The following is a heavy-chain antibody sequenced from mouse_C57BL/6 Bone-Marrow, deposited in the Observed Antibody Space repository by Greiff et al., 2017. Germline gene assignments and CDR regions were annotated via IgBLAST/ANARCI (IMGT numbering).Heavy chain of an antibody. V-gene: IGHV7-1*01. CDR2: SRNKANDYTT. Sequence: EVKLMESGGGLVQSGRSLRLSCATSGFTFSDFYMEWVRQAPGKGLEWIAASRNKANDYTTEYSASVKGRFIVSRDTSQSNLYLQMNALRAEDTASYYRARRDSYWYFDVWGKGTTLTVSS. CDR1: GFTFSDFY. J-gene: IGHJ1*03. CDR3: ARRDSYWYFDV.